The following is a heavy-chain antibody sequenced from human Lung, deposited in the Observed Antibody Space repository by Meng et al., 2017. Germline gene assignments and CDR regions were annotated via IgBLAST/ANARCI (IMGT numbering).Heavy chain of an antibody. CDR1: DYTFTGYG. CDR2: LGVHDGDR. J-gene: IGHJ4*02. D-gene: IGHD3-10*01. Sequence: QAHPVQHGAEGKKPGAPGKGPCKSSDYTFTGYGVGWVRQAPGQGLEWMAWLGVHDGDRSHAPRFQGRVTVTADRLTATSFMELRNLRYDDTAVYYCARGTPGRSYSDFWGQGTLVTVSS. V-gene: IGHV1-18*04. CDR3: ARGTPGRSYSDF.